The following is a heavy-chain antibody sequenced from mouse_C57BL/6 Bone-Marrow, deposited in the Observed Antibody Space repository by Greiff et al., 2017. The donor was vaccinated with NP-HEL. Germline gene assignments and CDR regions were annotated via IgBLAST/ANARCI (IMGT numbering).Heavy chain of an antibody. CDR2: IDPENGDT. Sequence: VQLQQSGAELVRPGASVKLSCTASGFNIKDDYMHWVKQRPEQGLEWIGWIDPENGDTEYASKFQGKAPLTADTSSNTAYLQPSSLTSEDSAVYYGTTFPNWSWFAYWGQGTMVTVSA. V-gene: IGHV14-4*01. CDR1: GFNIKDDY. D-gene: IGHD4-1*02. J-gene: IGHJ3*01. CDR3: TTFPNWSWFAY.